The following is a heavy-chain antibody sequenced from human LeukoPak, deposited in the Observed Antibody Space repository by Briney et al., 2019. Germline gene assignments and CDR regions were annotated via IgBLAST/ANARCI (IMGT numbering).Heavy chain of an antibody. V-gene: IGHV4-61*02. CDR2: IYTSGST. CDR1: GGSISSGSYY. Sequence: SETLSLTCTVSGGSISSGSYYWSWIRQPAGKGLEWIGRIYTSGSTNYNPSLKSRVTISVDTSKNQFSLKLSSVTAADTAVYYCARGRYDILTGYYNWELDYWGQGTLVTASS. D-gene: IGHD3-9*01. CDR3: ARGRYDILTGYYNWELDY. J-gene: IGHJ4*02.